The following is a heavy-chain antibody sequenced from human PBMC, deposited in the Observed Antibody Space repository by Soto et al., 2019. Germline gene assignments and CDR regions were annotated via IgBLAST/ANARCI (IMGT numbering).Heavy chain of an antibody. Sequence: TLSLTCAVSGCSISSGGYSWSWIRQPPGKGLEWIGYIYHSGSTYYNPSLKSRVTISVDRSKNQFSLKLSSVTAADTAVYYCARGGKGTHFDYWGQGTLVTVSS. CDR2: IYHSGST. D-gene: IGHD3-10*01. V-gene: IGHV4-30-2*01. CDR1: GCSISSGGYS. J-gene: IGHJ4*02. CDR3: ARGGKGTHFDY.